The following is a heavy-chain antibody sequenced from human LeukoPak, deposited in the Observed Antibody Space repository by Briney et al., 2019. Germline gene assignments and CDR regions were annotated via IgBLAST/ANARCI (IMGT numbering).Heavy chain of an antibody. CDR3: ARDWRSSGTFDY. J-gene: IGHJ4*02. CDR1: GFTFSDYY. D-gene: IGHD6-6*01. CDR2: IGTSDTTI. V-gene: IGHV3-11*04. Sequence: GGSLRLSCAVSGFTFSDYYMSWIRQASRKGLEWVSYIGTSDTTIYYADSVKGRFTISRDNAKKSLYLQMNSLRAEDTAVYYCARDWRSSGTFDYWGQGTLVTVSS.